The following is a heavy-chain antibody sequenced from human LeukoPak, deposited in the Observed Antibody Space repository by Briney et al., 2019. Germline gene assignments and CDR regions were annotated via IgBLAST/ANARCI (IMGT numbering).Heavy chain of an antibody. D-gene: IGHD2-2*01. CDR2: NNPNSGGT. V-gene: IGHV1-2*02. CDR3: ARDYGPIVVVPAAEMDV. J-gene: IGHJ6*04. Sequence: ASVKVSCKASGYTFTGYYMHWVRQAPGQGLEWMGWNNPNSGGTNYAQKFQGRVTMTRDTSISTAYMELSRLRSDDTAVYYCARDYGPIVVVPAAEMDVWGKGTTVTVSS. CDR1: GYTFTGYY.